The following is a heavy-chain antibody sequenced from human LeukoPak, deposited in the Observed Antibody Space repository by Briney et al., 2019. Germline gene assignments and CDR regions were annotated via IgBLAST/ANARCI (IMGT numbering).Heavy chain of an antibody. V-gene: IGHV4-30-4*01. D-gene: IGHD3-22*01. CDR3: ARVYDSSAYYGYHFDY. CDR2: ISYSGST. CDR1: GGSISSGDCY. Sequence: SETLSLTCTVSGGSISSGDCYWSWIRQPPGKGLEWIGYISYSGSTYYNPSLKSRVAISVDTSKNQFCLKLSSVTAADTAVYYCARVYDSSAYYGYHFDYWGQGTLVTVSS. J-gene: IGHJ4*02.